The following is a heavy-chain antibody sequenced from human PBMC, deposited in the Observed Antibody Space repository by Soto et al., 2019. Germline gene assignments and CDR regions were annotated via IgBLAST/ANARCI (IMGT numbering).Heavy chain of an antibody. D-gene: IGHD4-17*01. CDR2: MNPNSGNT. CDR1: GYTFTSYD. Sequence: ASVKVSCKASGYTFTSYDINWVRQATGQGLEWMGWMNPNSGNTGYEQKFQGRVTMTRNTSISTAYMELSSLRSEDTAVYYCATPPDYGVDYWGQGTLVTVSS. CDR3: ATPPDYGVDY. V-gene: IGHV1-8*01. J-gene: IGHJ4*02.